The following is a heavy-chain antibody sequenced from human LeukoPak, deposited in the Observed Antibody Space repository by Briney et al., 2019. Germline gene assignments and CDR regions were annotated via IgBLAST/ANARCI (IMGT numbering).Heavy chain of an antibody. J-gene: IGHJ4*02. Sequence: GGSLRLSCAASGFTFSSYAMHWVRQAPGKGLEWVAVISYDGSNKYYADSVKGRFTISRDNSKNTLYLQMNSLRAEDTAVYYCATLAVVPAAIPDYWGQGTLVTVSS. CDR2: ISYDGSNK. CDR1: GFTFSSYA. D-gene: IGHD2-2*01. CDR3: ATLAVVPAAIPDY. V-gene: IGHV3-30-3*01.